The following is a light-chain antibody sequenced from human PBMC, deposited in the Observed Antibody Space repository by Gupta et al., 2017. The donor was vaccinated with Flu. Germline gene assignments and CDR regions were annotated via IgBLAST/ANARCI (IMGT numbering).Light chain of an antibody. V-gene: IGKV3-11*01. J-gene: IGKJ5*01. CDR3: QQRYNWPIT. CDR1: QTVTTY. Sequence: EVVFTQSPLTLSLSPGERATLSCRASQTVTTYLAWYQQKLGQAPRLLIYDASNRATGIPARFSGSGSATDFTLTISRLEPEDFAVYYCQQRYNWPITFGPGTRLEIK. CDR2: DAS.